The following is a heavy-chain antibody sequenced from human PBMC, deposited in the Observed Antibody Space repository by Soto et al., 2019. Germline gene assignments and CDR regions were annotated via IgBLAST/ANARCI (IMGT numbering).Heavy chain of an antibody. CDR3: ATAGSYSFDN. V-gene: IGHV3-74*01. CDR2: INPDGRTI. CDR1: AFSFSTSW. Sequence: GGSLRLSCAACAFSFSTSWMHWVRQAPGEGLVWVSRINPDGRTINYADSVKGRFTISRDNAKNTLYLQMNILRVEDTAVYFCATAGSYSFDNWGLGTLVTVSS. J-gene: IGHJ4*02. D-gene: IGHD1-26*01.